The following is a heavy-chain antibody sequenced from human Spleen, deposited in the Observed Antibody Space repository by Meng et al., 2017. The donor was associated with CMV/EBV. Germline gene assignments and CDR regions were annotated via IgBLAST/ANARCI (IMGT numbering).Heavy chain of an antibody. D-gene: IGHD6-19*01. Sequence: GESLKISCAASGFTFSSYGMHWVRQAPGKGLEWVAVIWYDGSNKYYADSVKGRFTISRDNSKNTLYLQMNSLRAEDTAVYYCAKVADYDSGWYDYWGQGTLVTVSS. CDR2: IWYDGSNK. V-gene: IGHV3-33*06. J-gene: IGHJ4*02. CDR3: AKVADYDSGWYDY. CDR1: GFTFSSYG.